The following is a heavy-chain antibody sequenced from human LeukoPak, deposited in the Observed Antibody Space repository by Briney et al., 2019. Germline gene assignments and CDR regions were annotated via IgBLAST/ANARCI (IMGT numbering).Heavy chain of an antibody. CDR2: ISSSSSYI. J-gene: IGHJ4*02. CDR1: GFTFSSYS. CDR3: ARDIGYSGYAPFDS. D-gene: IGHD5-12*01. V-gene: IGHV3-21*01. Sequence: GGSLRLSCAASGFTFSSYSMNWVRQSPGKGLEWVSSISSSSSYIYYADSVKGPLTLSRATANNSLYLQLTSLRAEDTAVYYCARDIGYSGYAPFDSSGQGNLVTVSS.